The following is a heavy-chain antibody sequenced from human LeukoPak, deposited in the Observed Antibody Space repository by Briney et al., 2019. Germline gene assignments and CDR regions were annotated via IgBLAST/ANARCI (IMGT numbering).Heavy chain of an antibody. J-gene: IGHJ4*02. CDR3: GRDFRDSLDY. V-gene: IGHV1-2*02. CDR2: INPDSGGT. CDR1: GYTFTGYY. Sequence: ASVKVSCMASGYTFTGYYMHWVRQAPGQGLEWMGWINPDSGGTNFAQKFQGRVTMTRDTSISTAYMELSRLRSDDTAVYYCGRDFRDSLDYWGQGTLVTASS.